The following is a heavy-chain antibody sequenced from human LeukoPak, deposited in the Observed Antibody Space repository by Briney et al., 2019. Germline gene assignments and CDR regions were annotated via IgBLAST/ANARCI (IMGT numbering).Heavy chain of an antibody. Sequence: SETLSLTCAVYGGSFSNYYWNWIRQPPGKGLEWIGEINHSGSTNYNPSLKSRVTISLDTSKNHFSLNLLSVTAADTAVYYCARGASSPQYGMDAWGQGTTVTVSS. CDR2: INHSGST. D-gene: IGHD2-2*01. V-gene: IGHV4-34*01. CDR1: GGSFSNYY. CDR3: ARGASSPQYGMDA. J-gene: IGHJ6*02.